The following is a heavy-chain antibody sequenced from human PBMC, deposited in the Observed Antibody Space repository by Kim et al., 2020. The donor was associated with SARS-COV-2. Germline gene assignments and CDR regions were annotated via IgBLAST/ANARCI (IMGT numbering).Heavy chain of an antibody. J-gene: IGHJ4*02. V-gene: IGHV4-4*02. CDR2: IYHSGTT. D-gene: IGHD6-13*01. CDR1: GVSIRNYNW. Sequence: SETLSLTCAVSGVSIRNYNWWRWVRQPPGRGLEWIGDIYHSGTTNYNPSLKSRVTISVDRSKNQFSLKLTSVTAADTAVYYCARGGYGSSWHPDFWGQGTLVTVSS. CDR3: ARGGYGSSWHPDF.